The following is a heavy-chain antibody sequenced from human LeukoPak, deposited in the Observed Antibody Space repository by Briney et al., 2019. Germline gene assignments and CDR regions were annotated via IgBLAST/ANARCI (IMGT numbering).Heavy chain of an antibody. Sequence: GRSLRLSCAASGFTFSSYAMHWVRQAPGKGLEWVAVISYDGSNKYYADSVKGRFTISRDNSKNTLYLQMNSLRAEDTAVYYCARDDAVVVPAAMSDYYYGMDVWGQGTTVTVSS. CDR2: ISYDGSNK. CDR1: GFTFSSYA. CDR3: ARDDAVVVPAAMSDYYYGMDV. J-gene: IGHJ6*02. V-gene: IGHV3-30*04. D-gene: IGHD2-2*01.